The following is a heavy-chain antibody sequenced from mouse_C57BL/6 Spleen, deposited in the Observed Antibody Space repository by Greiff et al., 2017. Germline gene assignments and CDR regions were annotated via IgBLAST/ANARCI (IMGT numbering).Heavy chain of an antibody. CDR2: ISSGSSTI. Sequence: EVQLVESGGGLVKPGGSLKLSCAASGFTFSDYGMHWVRQAPEKGLEWVAYISSGSSTIYYADTVKGRFTISRDNAKNTLFLQMTSLRSEDTAMYYCARRNYGSSYLYYYAMDYWGQGTSVTVSS. D-gene: IGHD1-1*01. CDR3: ARRNYGSSYLYYYAMDY. CDR1: GFTFSDYG. V-gene: IGHV5-17*01. J-gene: IGHJ4*01.